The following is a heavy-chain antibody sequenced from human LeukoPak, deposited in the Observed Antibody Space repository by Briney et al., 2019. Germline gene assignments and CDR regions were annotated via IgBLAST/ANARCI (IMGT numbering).Heavy chain of an antibody. CDR2: MNPNSGNT. CDR1: GYTFTSYD. V-gene: IGHV1-8*01. CDR3: ARGRKSSGWYAGDY. D-gene: IGHD6-19*01. Sequence: ASVKVSCKASGYTFTSYDINWVRQATGQGLEWMGWMNPNSGNTGYAQKFQGRVTMTRNTSISTAYMELSSLRSEDTAVYYCARGRKSSGWYAGDYRGQGTLVTVSS. J-gene: IGHJ4*02.